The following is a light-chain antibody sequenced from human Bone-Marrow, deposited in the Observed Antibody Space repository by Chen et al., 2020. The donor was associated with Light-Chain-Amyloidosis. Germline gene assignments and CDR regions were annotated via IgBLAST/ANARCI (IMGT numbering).Light chain of an antibody. V-gene: IGKV4-1*01. CDR2: WAS. CDR1: QSIQYNSDNKNY. CDR3: KKYYSTPLT. J-gene: IGKJ1*01. Sequence: DIVMTQSPDSLAVSLGERASINCKSSQSIQYNSDNKNYLAWYQQKPGQPPKLLIYWASTRESGVPDRFRGSGSETDFTLPISSLQAEDVAVYYCKKYYSTPLTFGQGTRVEIK.